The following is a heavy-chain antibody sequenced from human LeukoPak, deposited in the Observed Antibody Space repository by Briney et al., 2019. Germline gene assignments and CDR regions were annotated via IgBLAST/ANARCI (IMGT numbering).Heavy chain of an antibody. J-gene: IGHJ3*02. D-gene: IGHD6-6*01. CDR1: GGSISSYY. CDR2: IYHSGST. V-gene: IGHV4-38-2*02. CDR3: ARDQNRPPDAFDI. Sequence: SETLSLTCTVSGGSISSYYWSWIRQPPGKGLEWIGSIYHSGSTYYNPSLKSRVTISVDTSKNQFSLKLSSVTAADTAVYYCARDQNRPPDAFDIWGQGTMVTVSS.